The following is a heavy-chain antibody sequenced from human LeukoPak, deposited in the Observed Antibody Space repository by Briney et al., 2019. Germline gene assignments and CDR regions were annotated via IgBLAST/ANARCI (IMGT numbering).Heavy chain of an antibody. CDR2: IWYDGSNK. CDR3: ARGPGIVGAKLHY. D-gene: IGHD1-26*01. Sequence: GRSLRLSCAASGFTFSSYGMQWVGQAPGKGVEGVAVIWYDGSNKYYADSVKGRFTISGDNSKNTLYLQMNSLRAEDTAVYYCARGPGIVGAKLHYWGQGTLVTVSS. J-gene: IGHJ4*02. V-gene: IGHV3-33*01. CDR1: GFTFSSYG.